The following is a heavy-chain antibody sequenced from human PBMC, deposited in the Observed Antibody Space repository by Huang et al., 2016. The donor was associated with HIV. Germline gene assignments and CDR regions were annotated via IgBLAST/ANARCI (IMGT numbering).Heavy chain of an antibody. V-gene: IGHV4-39*01. CDR3: AAHGRIVGIPAAPLRFDR. CDR2: IYHRRTN. Sequence: QLQLQESGPGLVKPSETLSLTCPVSGGSISSSSYYWGWTRQPPGRGLVCIGCIYHRRTNDYNPSLKSRVTIAVDTCRTQFSVKLSSVTAADTAVYYCAAHGRIVGIPAAPLRFDRWGQGTLVPVSS. D-gene: IGHD6-13*01. J-gene: IGHJ5*02. CDR1: GGSISSSSYY.